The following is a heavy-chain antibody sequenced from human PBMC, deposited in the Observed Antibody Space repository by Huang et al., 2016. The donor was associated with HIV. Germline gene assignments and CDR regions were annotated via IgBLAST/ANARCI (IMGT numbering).Heavy chain of an antibody. D-gene: IGHD2-2*01. J-gene: IGHJ4*02. Sequence: EVQLVESGGNLVQPGRSLRLYCTASGFTFGDYAMIWFRQGPVRGLGWVGCIRRKAYGGTKEYAASMKGRFTISRDDSKSIAYLQMNSLKTADTAVYYCTRDGSVVPAARFDYWGQGTLVTVSS. CDR1: GFTFGDYA. V-gene: IGHV3-49*03. CDR2: IRRKAYGGTK. CDR3: TRDGSVVPAARFDY.